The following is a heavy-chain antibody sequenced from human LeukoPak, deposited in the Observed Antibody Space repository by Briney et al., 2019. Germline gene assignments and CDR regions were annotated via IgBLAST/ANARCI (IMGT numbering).Heavy chain of an antibody. Sequence: GASVKVSCKASGFTFTNYGISWVRQAPGQGLEWMGWISTYNGNTIYAQKLQGRVTMATDTSTTTAYMDLRSLRSDDTAVYYCARGGYYGSGGYYYYYGMDVWGQGTTVTVSS. CDR1: GFTFTNYG. D-gene: IGHD3-10*01. CDR2: ISTYNGNT. J-gene: IGHJ6*02. CDR3: ARGGYYGSGGYYYYYGMDV. V-gene: IGHV1-18*01.